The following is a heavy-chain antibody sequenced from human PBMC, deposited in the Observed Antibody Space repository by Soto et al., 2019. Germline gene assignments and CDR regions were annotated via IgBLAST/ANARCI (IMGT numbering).Heavy chain of an antibody. D-gene: IGHD3-16*01. J-gene: IGHJ4*02. CDR1: GFTFSNYW. CDR3: WGAGPGG. Sequence: GGSLRLSCAASGFTFSNYWMNWVRQAPGKGLEWVANIKRDGSEKYYVDSVKGRFTISSDNAKNSLSLQMNSLRAEDTAVYYCWGAGPGGWGQGTLVTVSS. V-gene: IGHV3-7*03. CDR2: IKRDGSEK.